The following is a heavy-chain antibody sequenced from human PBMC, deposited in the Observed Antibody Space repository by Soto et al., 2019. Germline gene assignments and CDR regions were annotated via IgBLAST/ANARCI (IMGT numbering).Heavy chain of an antibody. CDR3: ARDLYSSGWLTGFDP. CDR1: GFTVNNNY. J-gene: IGHJ5*02. Sequence: SLRLSCAASGFTVNNNYMSWVRQAPGKGLEWVSVIYSGGSTYYVDSVKGRFTMSRDNSKNTVYLQMNSLRAEDTAVYYCARDLYSSGWLTGFDPWGQGTLVTVSS. CDR2: IYSGGST. D-gene: IGHD6-19*01. V-gene: IGHV3-66*01.